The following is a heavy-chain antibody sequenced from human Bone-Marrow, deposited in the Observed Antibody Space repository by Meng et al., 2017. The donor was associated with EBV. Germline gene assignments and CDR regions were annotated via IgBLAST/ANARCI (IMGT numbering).Heavy chain of an antibody. CDR2: IYHTGST. Sequence: VQLQGPGPGLVKPSGTLSLTCAVSGASISSNNWWSWVRQPPGKGLEWIGEIYHTGSTNYNPSLKSRVTISVDRSKNQLSLKVRSVTAADTAVYYCARRALAGDVSVYFDYWDQGTLVTVSS. CDR3: ARRALAGDVSVYFDY. V-gene: IGHV4-4*02. D-gene: IGHD2-21*01. J-gene: IGHJ4*02. CDR1: GASISSNNW.